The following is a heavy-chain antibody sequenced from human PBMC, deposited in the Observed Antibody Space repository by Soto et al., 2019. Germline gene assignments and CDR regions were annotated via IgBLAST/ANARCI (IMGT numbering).Heavy chain of an antibody. V-gene: IGHV3-7*01. CDR3: AREGSRPYYYYGMDV. Sequence: GGSLRLSCAASGFTFSSYWMSWVRQAPGKGLEWVANIKQDGSEKYYVDSVKGRFTISRDNAKNSLYLQMNSLRAEDTAVYYCAREGSRPYYYYGMDVWGQGTTVTVSS. J-gene: IGHJ6*02. CDR2: IKQDGSEK. CDR1: GFTFSSYW.